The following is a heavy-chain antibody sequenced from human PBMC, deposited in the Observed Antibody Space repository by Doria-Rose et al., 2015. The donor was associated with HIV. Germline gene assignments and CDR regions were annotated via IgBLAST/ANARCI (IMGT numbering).Heavy chain of an antibody. V-gene: IGHV2-26*01. Sequence: SGPVLVKPTETLTLTCTVSGVSLSSPGMGVSWIRQPPGKALEWLANIFSDDERSYKTSLTSRLTISSVSSKSQVVLTMTDMDPVDTATYYCARIKSSRWYHKYYFDFWGQGTLVIVSA. CDR2: IFSDDER. J-gene: IGHJ4*02. CDR1: GVSLSSPGMG. D-gene: IGHD6-13*01. CDR3: ARIKSSRWYHKYYFDF.